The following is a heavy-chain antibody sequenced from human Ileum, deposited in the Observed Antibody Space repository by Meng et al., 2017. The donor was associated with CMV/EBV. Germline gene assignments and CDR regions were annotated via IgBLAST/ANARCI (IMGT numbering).Heavy chain of an antibody. Sequence: PVFDPGVLKWSQHPFLPCSFSCCLISVYYWIWIRQAPGKGLEWIGYVYSTGSTNYSPSLRSRVTISVDTSRNQFSLRLSSVTAADTAVYYCARTGRFGSYYFDYWGQGTLVTVSS. D-gene: IGHD3-10*01. CDR2: VYSTGST. V-gene: IGHV4-59*01. CDR3: ARTGRFGSYYFDY. J-gene: IGHJ4*02. CDR1: CCLISVYY.